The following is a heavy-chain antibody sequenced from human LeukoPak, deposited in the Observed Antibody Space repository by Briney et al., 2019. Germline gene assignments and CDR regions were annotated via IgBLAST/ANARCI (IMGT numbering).Heavy chain of an antibody. CDR3: ARGWGLEMRRGAFDI. Sequence: PSETLSLTCTVSGGSISSGGYYWSWIRQPPGKGLEWIGYFYHSGRTYYNPSLKSRVTISVDRSKNQFSLKLSSVTAADTAVYYCARGWGLEMRRGAFDIWGQGTMVTVSS. CDR1: GGSISSGGYY. J-gene: IGHJ3*02. V-gene: IGHV4-30-2*01. CDR2: FYHSGRT. D-gene: IGHD3-3*01.